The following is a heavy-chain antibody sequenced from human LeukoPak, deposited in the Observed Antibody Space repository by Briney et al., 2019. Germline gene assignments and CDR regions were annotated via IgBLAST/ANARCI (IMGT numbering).Heavy chain of an antibody. CDR1: GFTFSSYW. CDR3: ARGSRAIVTTNFARGRYRVV. Sequence: GGSLRLSCAASGFTFSSYWMSWVRQPPGKGLERVANINQDGSEKYYVDSVKGRFTISRDNAKNSLYLQMNSLRAEDTAVYYCARGSRAIVTTNFARGRYRVVWGKGTTVTVSS. D-gene: IGHD5-12*01. J-gene: IGHJ6*03. V-gene: IGHV3-7*01. CDR2: INQDGSEK.